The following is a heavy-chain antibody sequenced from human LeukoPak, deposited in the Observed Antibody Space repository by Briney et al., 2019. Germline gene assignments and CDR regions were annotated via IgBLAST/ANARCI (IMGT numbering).Heavy chain of an antibody. CDR3: ARARGAAAGTDY. D-gene: IGHD6-13*01. Sequence: ASVKVSCKASGGTFSSYAISWVRQAPGRGLEWMGRIIPIFGTANYAQKFQGRVTITADKSTSTAYMELSSLRSEDTAVYYCARARGAAAGTDYWGQGTLVTVSS. CDR1: GGTFSSYA. V-gene: IGHV1-69*06. CDR2: IIPIFGTA. J-gene: IGHJ4*02.